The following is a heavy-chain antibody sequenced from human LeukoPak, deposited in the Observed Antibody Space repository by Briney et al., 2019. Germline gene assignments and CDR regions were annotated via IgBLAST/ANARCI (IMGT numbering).Heavy chain of an antibody. D-gene: IGHD4-17*01. CDR1: GYTFTGYY. CDR3: ARANYGDAIDY. Sequence: GASVKVSCKASGYTFTGYYMHWVRQAPGQGLEWMGWMNPNSGNTGYAQKFQGRVTMTRNTSISTAYMELSSLRSEDTAVYYCARANYGDAIDYWGQGTLVTVSS. V-gene: IGHV1-8*02. CDR2: MNPNSGNT. J-gene: IGHJ4*02.